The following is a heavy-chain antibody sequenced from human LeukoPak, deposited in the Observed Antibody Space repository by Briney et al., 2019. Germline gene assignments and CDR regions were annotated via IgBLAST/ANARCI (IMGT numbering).Heavy chain of an antibody. CDR1: GGSISTSNYY. CDR2: INHSGST. Sequence: PSETLSLTCTVSGGSISTSNYYWSWIRQPPGKGLEWIGEINHSGSTNYNPSLKSRVTISVDTSKNQFSLKLSSVTAADTAVYYCARGIQLWLFAVARIAFDIWGQGTMVTVSS. V-gene: IGHV4-39*07. D-gene: IGHD5-18*01. CDR3: ARGIQLWLFAVARIAFDI. J-gene: IGHJ3*02.